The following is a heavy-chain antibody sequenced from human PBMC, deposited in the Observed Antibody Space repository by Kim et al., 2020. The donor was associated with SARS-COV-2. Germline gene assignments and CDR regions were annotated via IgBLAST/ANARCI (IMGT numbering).Heavy chain of an antibody. J-gene: IGHJ3*02. Sequence: GGSLRLSCAASGFTFSSYAMSWVRQAPGKGLEWVSAISGSGGSTYYADSVKGRFTIPRDNSKNTLYMQMNSLRAEDTAVYYCAKHDSSGYYYAFDIWGQGTMVTVSS. V-gene: IGHV3-23*01. CDR2: ISGSGGST. CDR1: GFTFSSYA. CDR3: AKHDSSGYYYAFDI. D-gene: IGHD3-22*01.